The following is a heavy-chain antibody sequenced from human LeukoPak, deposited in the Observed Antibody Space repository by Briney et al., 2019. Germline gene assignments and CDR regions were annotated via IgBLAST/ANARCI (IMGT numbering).Heavy chain of an antibody. CDR2: IYYSGST. J-gene: IGHJ4*02. Sequence: SETLSLTCTVSGGSISSSSYYWGWIRQPPGKGLEWIGSIYYSGSTYYNPSLKSRVTISVDTSKNQFSLKLSSVTAADTAVYYCASHGLYYDFWSGYYNPYYFDYWGQGTLVTVSS. V-gene: IGHV4-39*01. D-gene: IGHD3-3*01. CDR3: ASHGLYYDFWSGYYNPYYFDY. CDR1: GGSISSSSYY.